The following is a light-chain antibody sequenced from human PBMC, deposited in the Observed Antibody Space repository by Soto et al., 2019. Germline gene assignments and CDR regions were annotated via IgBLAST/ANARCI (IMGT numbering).Light chain of an antibody. CDR3: AAWDDNLCGPV. V-gene: IGLV1-47*02. Sequence: QSVLTQPPSASGTPGQRVTFSCSGRNSNIGSNYVSWYQHLPGTAPKLLIYNNNQRPSGVPDRFSASKSGTSASLAVSGLRSEDEADYFCAAWDDNLCGPVFGGGTKVTVL. CDR1: NSNIGSNY. J-gene: IGLJ3*02. CDR2: NNN.